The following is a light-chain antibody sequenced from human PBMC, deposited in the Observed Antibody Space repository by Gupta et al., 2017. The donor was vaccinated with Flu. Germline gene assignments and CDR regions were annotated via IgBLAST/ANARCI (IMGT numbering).Light chain of an antibody. V-gene: IGLV3-21*02. CDR2: DTR. J-gene: IGLJ3*02. Sequence: SYVLTQPPSVSVAPGQTARITCAGSDVGTTSVHWYQQKQGQAPVLVVFDTRDRPSGIPGRFSGSSSGNTATLTISRVEAGDEADYYCQVWDVSGDQGGVFGGGTKLAVL. CDR3: QVWDVSGDQGGV. CDR1: DVGTTS.